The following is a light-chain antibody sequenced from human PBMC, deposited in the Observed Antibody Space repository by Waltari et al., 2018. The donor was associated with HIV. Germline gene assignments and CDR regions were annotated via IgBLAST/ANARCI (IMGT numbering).Light chain of an antibody. CDR1: QSVSSN. J-gene: IGKJ1*01. V-gene: IGKV3-15*01. CDR2: GAS. CDR3: QQYKDWPRT. Sequence: EIVMTQSLPTLSVSPGERATLSCRARQSVSSNLAWYQQKPGQAPRLLIFGASTRATGIPARFSGGGSGTDFTLSISSLQSEDFALYYCQQYKDWPRTFGQGTKVEIK.